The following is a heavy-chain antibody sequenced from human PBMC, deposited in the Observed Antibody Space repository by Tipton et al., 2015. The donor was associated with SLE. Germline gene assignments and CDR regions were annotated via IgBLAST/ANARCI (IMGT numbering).Heavy chain of an antibody. J-gene: IGHJ4*02. V-gene: IGHV3-7*01. CDR3: TRGDTSYVL. D-gene: IGHD2-2*01. Sequence: SLRLSCAASGFTLSNYWMSWVRQAPGEGLEWVANIKQDGIEKYFVDSAMGRFTISRDNAKNSLFLEMNSLRVEDTAVYYCTRGDTSYVLWGQGTLVTVSS. CDR1: GFTLSNYW. CDR2: IKQDGIEK.